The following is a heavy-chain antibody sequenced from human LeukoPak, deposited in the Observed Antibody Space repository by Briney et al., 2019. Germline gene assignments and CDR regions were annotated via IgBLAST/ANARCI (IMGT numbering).Heavy chain of an antibody. Sequence: GGSLGLSCAASGFAFSDYYMSWIRQAPGKGLEWVSYISSSGSTIYYADSVKGRFTISRDNAKNSLYLQMNSLRAEDTAVYYCARASLPYDILTGYDLDYWGQGTLVTVSS. CDR1: GFAFSDYY. D-gene: IGHD3-9*01. CDR2: ISSSGSTI. J-gene: IGHJ4*02. CDR3: ARASLPYDILTGYDLDY. V-gene: IGHV3-11*01.